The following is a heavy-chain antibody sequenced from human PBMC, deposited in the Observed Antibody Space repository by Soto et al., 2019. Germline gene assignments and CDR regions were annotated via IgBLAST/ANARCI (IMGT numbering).Heavy chain of an antibody. J-gene: IGHJ4*02. CDR3: AKSGDTSSNIDY. D-gene: IGHD2-2*01. Sequence: QVQLVESGGGVVQPGRSLRLSCAASGFTFSSYGMHWVRQAPGKGLEWVAVISYDGSNKYYADSVKGQFTISRDNSKNTLYLQMNSLRAEDTAVYYCAKSGDTSSNIDYWGQGTLVTVSS. CDR1: GFTFSSYG. V-gene: IGHV3-30*18. CDR2: ISYDGSNK.